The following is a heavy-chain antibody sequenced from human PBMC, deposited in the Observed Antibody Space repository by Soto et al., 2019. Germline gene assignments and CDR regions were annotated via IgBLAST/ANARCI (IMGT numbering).Heavy chain of an antibody. V-gene: IGHV3-23*01. CDR2: ISGSGSTI. Sequence: GGSLRLSCAASGFTFSSYAVSWVRQAPGKGPEWISSISGSGSTIYYADSVKGRFTISRDNSKNTLYLKMSSLRAEDTDVYYCAKVFYYYDRSGYYYFDYWGRESRVAVSS. CDR3: AKVFYYYDRSGYYYFDY. D-gene: IGHD3-22*01. CDR1: GFTFSSYA. J-gene: IGHJ4*02.